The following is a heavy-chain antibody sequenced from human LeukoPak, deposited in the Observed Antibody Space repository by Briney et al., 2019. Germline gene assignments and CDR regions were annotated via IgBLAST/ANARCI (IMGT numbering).Heavy chain of an antibody. CDR3: ARDLDFWSGYTFDY. CDR1: GFTFSSYA. V-gene: IGHV3-23*01. Sequence: PGGSLRLSCAASGFTFSSYAMIWVRQAPGKGLEWVSAISATGAGTYYADSVKGRFTISRDNSKNTLYLQMNSLRAEDTAVYYCARDLDFWSGYTFDYWGQGTLVTVSS. J-gene: IGHJ4*02. CDR2: ISATGAGT. D-gene: IGHD3-3*01.